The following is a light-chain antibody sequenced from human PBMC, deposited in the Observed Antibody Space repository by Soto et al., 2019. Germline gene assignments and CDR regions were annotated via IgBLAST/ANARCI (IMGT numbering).Light chain of an antibody. CDR1: SSDVGGYNY. CDR2: EVS. Sequence: QSVLTQPASASGSPGQSITISCTGASSDVGGYNYVSWYQQHPGKAPKLMIYEVSNRPSGVSNRFSGSKSGNTASLTISGLQAEDEADYYCSSYTSGSTRVFGTGTKVTVL. V-gene: IGLV2-14*01. J-gene: IGLJ1*01. CDR3: SSYTSGSTRV.